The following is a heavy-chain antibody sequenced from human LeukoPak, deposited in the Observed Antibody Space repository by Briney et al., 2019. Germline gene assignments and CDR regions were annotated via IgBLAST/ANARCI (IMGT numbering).Heavy chain of an antibody. CDR3: ANYGPGQDKNGMDV. CDR1: GFTFSSYW. D-gene: IGHD3-10*01. V-gene: IGHV3-23*01. Sequence: GGSLRLSCAASGFTFSSYWMPWVRQAPGKGLEWVSAISGSGGSTYYADSVKGRFTISRDNSKDTLYLQMNSLRAEDTAVYYCANYGPGQDKNGMDVWGQGTTVTVSS. CDR2: ISGSGGST. J-gene: IGHJ6*02.